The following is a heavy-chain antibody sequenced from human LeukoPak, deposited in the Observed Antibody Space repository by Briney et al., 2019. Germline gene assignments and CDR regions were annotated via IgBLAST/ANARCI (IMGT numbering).Heavy chain of an antibody. CDR1: GFTFSSYG. V-gene: IGHV3-30*03. Sequence: PGGSLRLSCAASGFTFSSYGMHWVRQAPGKGLEWVAVISYDGSNKYYADSVKGRFTISRDNSKNTLYLQMNSLRAEDTAVYYCARVGVRGVTQDYWGQGTLVTVSS. J-gene: IGHJ4*02. CDR3: ARVGVRGVTQDY. D-gene: IGHD3-10*01. CDR2: ISYDGSNK.